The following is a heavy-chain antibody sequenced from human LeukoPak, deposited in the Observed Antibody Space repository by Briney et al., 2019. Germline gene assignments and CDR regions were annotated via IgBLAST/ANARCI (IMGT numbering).Heavy chain of an antibody. D-gene: IGHD4-11*01. Sequence: SETLSLTCTVSGGSISSSSYYWGWIRQPPGKGLEWIGSIYYSGSTYYNPSLKSRVTISVDTSKNQFSLKPSSVTAADTAVYYCARRPVTTGANWFDPWGQGALVTVSS. J-gene: IGHJ5*02. CDR3: ARRPVTTGANWFDP. CDR2: IYYSGST. V-gene: IGHV4-39*01. CDR1: GGSISSSSYY.